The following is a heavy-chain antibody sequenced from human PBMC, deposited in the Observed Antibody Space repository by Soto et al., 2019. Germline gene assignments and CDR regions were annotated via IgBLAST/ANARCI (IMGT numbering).Heavy chain of an antibody. CDR3: ARDQGVVVTADNWFDP. V-gene: IGHV4-4*07. Sequence: PSETLSLTCTVSGGSITDYSWVWIRQPAGKGLEWFGRIFSSGSTNYNPSLKGRITMSLDTSKNQFSLKLNSATATDTAVYFCARDQGVVVTADNWFDPWRQGILVTVSS. CDR1: GGSITDYS. J-gene: IGHJ5*02. CDR2: IFSSGST. D-gene: IGHD2-21*02.